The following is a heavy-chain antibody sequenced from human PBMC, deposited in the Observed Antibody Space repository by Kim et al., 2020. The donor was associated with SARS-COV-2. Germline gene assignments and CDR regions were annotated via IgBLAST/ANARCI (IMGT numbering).Heavy chain of an antibody. V-gene: IGHV6-1*01. Sequence: VSVKSRITINPDTSTNQFSLQLHSVTPEDTAVYYCARVLLWFGELFPMDVWGQGTTVTVSS. J-gene: IGHJ6*02. CDR3: ARVLLWFGELFPMDV. D-gene: IGHD3-10*01.